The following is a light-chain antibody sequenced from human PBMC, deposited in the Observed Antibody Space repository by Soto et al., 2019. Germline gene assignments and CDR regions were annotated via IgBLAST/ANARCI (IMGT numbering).Light chain of an antibody. CDR2: GAS. Sequence: EIVLTQSPGTLSLSPGERATLSCRASQSVSSSHLAWYQQKPGQAPRLLIYGASSRATGIPDRFRGSGSGTNFTLTISRLEPEDCAVYYCQQYGSSPWTFGQGTKVEIK. V-gene: IGKV3-20*01. J-gene: IGKJ1*01. CDR1: QSVSSSH. CDR3: QQYGSSPWT.